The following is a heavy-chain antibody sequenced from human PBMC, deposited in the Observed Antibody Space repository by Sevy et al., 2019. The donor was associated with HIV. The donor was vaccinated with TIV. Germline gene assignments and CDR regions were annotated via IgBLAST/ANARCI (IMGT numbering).Heavy chain of an antibody. J-gene: IGHJ1*01. V-gene: IGHV1-18*01. CDR3: ARAPSGSQGPGQYFQH. Sequence: GESLKISCKASGYTVTSYGITWVRQAPGQGLEWMGWMSTYNTNYAEKLQGRVTMTTDTSTSTVYMELRSLRSDDTAVYYCARAPSGSQGPGQYFQHWGQGTLVTVSS. CDR2: MSTYNT. D-gene: IGHD1-26*01. CDR1: GYTVTSYG.